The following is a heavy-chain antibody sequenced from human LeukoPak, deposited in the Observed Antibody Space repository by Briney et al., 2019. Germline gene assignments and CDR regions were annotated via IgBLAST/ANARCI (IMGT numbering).Heavy chain of an antibody. D-gene: IGHD3-22*01. J-gene: IGHJ4*02. V-gene: IGHV4-31*03. Sequence: TSETLSLTCTVSGGSISSGVYYWSWIRQHPGKGLEWIGYISYTGSTHYNPSLKSRVTISVDTSKNQFSLKLTSMTAADTAVYYCAGNRPDSSGYMDFDYWGQGTLVTVSS. CDR1: GGSISSGVYY. CDR3: AGNRPDSSGYMDFDY. CDR2: ISYTGST.